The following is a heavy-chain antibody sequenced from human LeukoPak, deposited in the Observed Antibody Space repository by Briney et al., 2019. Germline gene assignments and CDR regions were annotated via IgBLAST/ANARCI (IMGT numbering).Heavy chain of an antibody. CDR3: ARDLEGVAVAGTVFRNYYYYYYMDV. J-gene: IGHJ6*03. CDR2: IYTSGST. V-gene: IGHV4-4*07. D-gene: IGHD6-19*01. Sequence: PSETLSLTCTVSGGSISSYYWSWIRQPAGKGLEWIGRIYTSGSTNYNPSLKSRVTMSVDTSKNQFSLKLSSVTAADTAVYYCARDLEGVAVAGTVFRNYYYYYYMDVWGKGTTVTISS. CDR1: GGSISSYY.